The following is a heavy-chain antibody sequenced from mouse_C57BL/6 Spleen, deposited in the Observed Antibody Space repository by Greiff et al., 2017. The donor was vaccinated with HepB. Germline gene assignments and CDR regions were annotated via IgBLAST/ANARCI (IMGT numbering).Heavy chain of an antibody. CDR2: IDPANGNT. D-gene: IGHD2-4*01. CDR3: ARAGDYDGGAFAY. J-gene: IGHJ3*01. CDR1: GFNIKNTN. Sequence: EVQLQQSVAELVRPGASVKLSCTASGFNIKNTNMHWVKQRPEQGLEWIGRIDPANGNTKYAPKFQGKATITADTSSNTAYLQLSSLTSEDTAIYYFARAGDYDGGAFAYWGQGTLVTVSA. V-gene: IGHV14-3*01.